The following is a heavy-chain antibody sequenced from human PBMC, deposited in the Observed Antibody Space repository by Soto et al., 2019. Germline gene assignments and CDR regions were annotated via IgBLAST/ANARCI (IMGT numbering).Heavy chain of an antibody. J-gene: IGHJ4*02. V-gene: IGHV1-2*04. Sequence: ASVKVSCKASGYTFTGYYTHXLRLAPGQGLEWMGWINPNSGGTNYAQKFQGWVTMTRDTSISTAYMELSRLRSDDTAVYYCARGEDYYDSSGYYFWGQGTLVTVSS. CDR3: ARGEDYYDSSGYYF. D-gene: IGHD3-22*01. CDR2: INPNSGGT. CDR1: GYTFTGYY.